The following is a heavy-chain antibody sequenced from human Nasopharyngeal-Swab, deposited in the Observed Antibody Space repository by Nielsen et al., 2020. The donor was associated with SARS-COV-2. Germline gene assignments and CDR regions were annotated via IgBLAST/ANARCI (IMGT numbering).Heavy chain of an antibody. CDR3: AKGTSWDIVAQLDP. V-gene: IGHV3-9*01. CDR2: ISWNSGSI. Sequence: GGSLRLSCAASGFTFDDYAMHWVRQAPGKGLEWVSGISWNSGSIGYADSVKGRFTISRDNAKNSLYLQMNSLRAEDTALYYCAKGTSWDIVAQLDPWGQGTLVTVSS. D-gene: IGHD2-15*01. J-gene: IGHJ5*02. CDR1: GFTFDDYA.